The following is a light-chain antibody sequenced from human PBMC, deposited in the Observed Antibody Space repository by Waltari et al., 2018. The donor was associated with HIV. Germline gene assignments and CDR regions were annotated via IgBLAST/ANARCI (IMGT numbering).Light chain of an antibody. V-gene: IGLV2-14*03. CDR1: SSDVGGYNF. J-gene: IGLJ1*01. CDR3: SSYTSSYTYV. CDR2: DVS. Sequence: QSALTQPASVSGSPGQSITISCTGTSSDVGGYNFVSWYQQHPGKAPKLMIYDVSNRPSGVSNRFSGSKSGSTASLTISGLQAEDEADYYCSSYTSSYTYVFGTGTRVTVL.